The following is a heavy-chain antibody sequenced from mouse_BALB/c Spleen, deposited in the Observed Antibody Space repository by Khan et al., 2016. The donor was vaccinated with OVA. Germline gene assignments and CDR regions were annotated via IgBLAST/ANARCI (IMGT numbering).Heavy chain of an antibody. CDR2: INTYTGEP. V-gene: IGHV9-3-1*01. CDR1: GYTFTNYG. D-gene: IGHD2-14*01. J-gene: IGHJ4*01. CDR3: ARVGYNGTRDY. Sequence: QIQLVQSGPELKKPGETVKISCKASGYTFTNYGMNWVKQAPGKGLKWMGWINTYTGEPTYADDFKGRFAFSLETSASTALLQINNLKNEDTATYFCARVGYNGTRDYWGQGTSVTVSS.